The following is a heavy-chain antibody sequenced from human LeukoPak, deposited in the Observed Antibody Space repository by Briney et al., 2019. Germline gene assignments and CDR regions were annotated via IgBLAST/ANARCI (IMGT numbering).Heavy chain of an antibody. CDR3: VKLAGYCTSRTCWYFEY. V-gene: IGHV3-23*01. Sequence: GGSLRLSCAASGFTFSSYAMSWVRQAPGTGLDGVSLIADIGGDTYYADSVKGRFSISRDNSWHTLYLQMNSLRAEDTAVYYCVKLAGYCTSRTCWYFEYWGQGTLVTVSS. CDR1: GFTFSSYA. D-gene: IGHD2-8*01. CDR2: IADIGGDT. J-gene: IGHJ4*02.